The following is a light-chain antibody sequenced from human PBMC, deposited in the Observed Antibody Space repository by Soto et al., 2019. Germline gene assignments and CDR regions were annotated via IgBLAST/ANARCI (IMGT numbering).Light chain of an antibody. CDR3: QTWGTVHDWV. V-gene: IGLV4-69*01. Sequence: QPVLTQSPSASASLRASVKLTCTLSSWHSTYAIAWHQQQPEKGPRYLMKLDSDGSHSKGDGIPGRFSGSSSGAERYLTISSLQSEDEADYYCQTWGTVHDWVFGGGTQLTVL. J-gene: IGLJ3*02. CDR2: LDSDGSH. CDR1: SWHSTYA.